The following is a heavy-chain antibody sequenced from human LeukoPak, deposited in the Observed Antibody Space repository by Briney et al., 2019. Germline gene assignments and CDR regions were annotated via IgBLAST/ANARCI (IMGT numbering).Heavy chain of an antibody. J-gene: IGHJ4*02. CDR3: TRVGYNSGDY. CDR1: GLTFSSYA. Sequence: GGSLRLSCSASGLTFSSYAMHWVRQAPGKRLEWVGRIRSQVNSYATAYGRPVKGRFTISRDDSKSTAYLQMNSLKTEDTAVYYCTRVGYNSGDYWGQGTLVTVSS. D-gene: IGHD1-1*01. CDR2: IRSQVNSYAT. V-gene: IGHV3-73*01.